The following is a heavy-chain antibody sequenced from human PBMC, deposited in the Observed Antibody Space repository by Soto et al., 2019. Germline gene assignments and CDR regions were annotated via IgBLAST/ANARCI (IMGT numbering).Heavy chain of an antibody. J-gene: IGHJ5*02. CDR1: GGSISSYY. V-gene: IGHV4-59*01. CDR3: ARDVGYDYIWGSYRYHWFDP. D-gene: IGHD3-16*02. CDR2: IYYSGST. Sequence: PSETLSLTCTVSGGSISSYYWSWIRQPPGKGLEWIGYIYYSGSTNYNPSLKSRVTISVDTSKNQFSLKLSSVTAADTAVYYCARDVGYDYIWGSYRYHWFDPWGQGTLVTVS.